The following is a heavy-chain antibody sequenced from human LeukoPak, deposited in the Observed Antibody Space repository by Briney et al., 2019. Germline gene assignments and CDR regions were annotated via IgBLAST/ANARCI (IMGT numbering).Heavy chain of an antibody. Sequence: PGGSLRLSCAASIFTFSNYAMSWVRQAPGKGLEGVSTISASGDMTYYADSVKGRFTISRDNSKNTLYLQMNSLRAEDTAAYYCTKKYSSSAYDYWGQGTLLTVSS. V-gene: IGHV3-23*01. CDR3: TKKYSSSAYDY. D-gene: IGHD2-2*01. CDR1: IFTFSNYA. J-gene: IGHJ4*02. CDR2: ISASGDMT.